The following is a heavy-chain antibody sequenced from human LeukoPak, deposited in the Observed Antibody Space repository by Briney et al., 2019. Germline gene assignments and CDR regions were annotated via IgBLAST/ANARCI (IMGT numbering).Heavy chain of an antibody. CDR2: ISYDGSNK. J-gene: IGHJ4*02. CDR3: ARGRPHGNDY. CDR1: GFTFSSYG. Sequence: GRSLRLSCAASGFTFSSYGMHWVRQAPGKGLEWVAVISYDGSNKYYADSVKGRFTISRDNSKNTLYLQMNSLRAEDTAVYYCARGRPHGNDYWGQGTLVTVSS. V-gene: IGHV3-30*03. D-gene: IGHD4-23*01.